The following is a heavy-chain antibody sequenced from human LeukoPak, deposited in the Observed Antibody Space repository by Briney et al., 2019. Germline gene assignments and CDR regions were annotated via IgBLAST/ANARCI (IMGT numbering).Heavy chain of an antibody. CDR1: GFTFSSYW. D-gene: IGHD3-22*01. V-gene: IGHV3-7*01. Sequence: GGSLRLSCAASGFTFSSYWMSWVRQAPGKGLEWVANIKQDGSEKYYVDSVKGRFTISRDNAKNSLYLQMNSLRAEDTAVYYCARDSYPYYDSSGYYYGGLGYWGQGTLVTVSP. J-gene: IGHJ4*02. CDR2: IKQDGSEK. CDR3: ARDSYPYYDSSGYYYGGLGY.